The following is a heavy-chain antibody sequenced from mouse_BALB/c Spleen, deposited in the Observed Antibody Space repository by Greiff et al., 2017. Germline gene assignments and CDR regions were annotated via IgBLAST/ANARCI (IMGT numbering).Heavy chain of an antibody. V-gene: IGHV1-67*01. CDR1: GYTFTDYA. CDR2: ISTYYGNT. Sequence: QVQLKQSGPELVRPGVSVKISCKGSGYTFTDYAMHWVKQSHAKSLEWIGVISTYYGNTNYNQKFKGKATMTVDKSSSTAYMELARLTSEDSAIYYCARGDSSPFAYWGQGTLVTVSA. CDR3: ARGDSSPFAY. J-gene: IGHJ3*01. D-gene: IGHD1-1*01.